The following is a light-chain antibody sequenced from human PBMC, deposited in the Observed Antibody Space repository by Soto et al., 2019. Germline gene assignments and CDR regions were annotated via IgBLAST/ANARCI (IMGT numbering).Light chain of an antibody. CDR2: DAS. Sequence: EIVLTQSPATLSLSPGERATLSCRASQSVSSYLAWYQQKPGQAPRLLIYDASNRATGIPARFSGSGSGTDFTLTISSLEPEDFEVYYCQQRSNWPTFGGGTKVDIK. V-gene: IGKV3-11*01. CDR3: QQRSNWPT. J-gene: IGKJ4*01. CDR1: QSVSSY.